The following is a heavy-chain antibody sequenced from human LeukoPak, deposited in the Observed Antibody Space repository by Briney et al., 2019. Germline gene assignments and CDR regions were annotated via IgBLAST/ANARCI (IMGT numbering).Heavy chain of an antibody. CDR1: GYTFTGYY. J-gene: IGHJ6*03. D-gene: IGHD5-18*01. CDR3: ARDPGRYSYNYYMDV. V-gene: IGHV1-2*02. Sequence: GASVKVSCKASGYTFTGYYMHWVRQAPGQGLEWMGWINPNSGGTNYAQKFQGRVTMTRDTSISTAYMELSSLRSEDMAVYYCARDPGRYSYNYYMDVWGKGTTVTVSS. CDR2: INPNSGGT.